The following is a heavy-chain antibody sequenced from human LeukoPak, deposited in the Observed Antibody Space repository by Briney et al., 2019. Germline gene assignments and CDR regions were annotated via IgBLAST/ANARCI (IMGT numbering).Heavy chain of an antibody. CDR2: TKSRNDGVTT. J-gene: IGHJ4*02. CDR3: ITDAGDYASD. V-gene: IGHV3-15*01. D-gene: IGHD2-2*01. Sequence: GGPLRLSCATPGFTFSTARMSWARQAPGQGLELVGPTKSRNDGVTTDYAATVKGRLTNSRDDSKKTLYLQMNGLKSEDTAVYYCITDAGDYASDWGGGTLVTVSS. CDR1: GFTFSTAR.